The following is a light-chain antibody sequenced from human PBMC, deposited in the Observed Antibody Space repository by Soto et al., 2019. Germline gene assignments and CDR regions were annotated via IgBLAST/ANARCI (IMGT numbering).Light chain of an antibody. V-gene: IGLV2-14*01. CDR2: EVN. Sequence: QYALTQPASVSGSPGQSITISCTGTSSDVGGYNYVSWYQQHPGKAPKLMIYEVNNRPSGVSNRFSGSKSGNTASLTISGLQAEDEADYYCSSYTSSSTLPFGTGTKVTVL. CDR1: SSDVGGYNY. CDR3: SSYTSSSTLP. J-gene: IGLJ1*01.